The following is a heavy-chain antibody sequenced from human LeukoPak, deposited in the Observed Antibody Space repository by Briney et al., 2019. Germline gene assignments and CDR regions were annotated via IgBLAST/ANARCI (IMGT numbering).Heavy chain of an antibody. CDR3: ARDSGTAPQGYDFWSGYLGGYYYMDV. CDR1: GGSISSGSYY. Sequence: SQTLSLTCTVSGGSISSGSYYWSWIRQPAGKGLEWIGRIYTSGSTNYNPSLKSRVTISVDTSKNQFSLKLSSVTAADTAVYYCARDSGTAPQGYDFWSGYLGGYYYMDVWGKGTTVTVSS. J-gene: IGHJ6*03. V-gene: IGHV4-61*02. D-gene: IGHD3-3*01. CDR2: IYTSGST.